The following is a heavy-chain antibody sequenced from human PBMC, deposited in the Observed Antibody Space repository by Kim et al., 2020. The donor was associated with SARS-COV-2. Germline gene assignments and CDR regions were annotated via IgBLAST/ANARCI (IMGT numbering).Heavy chain of an antibody. D-gene: IGHD6-6*01. CDR3: AREKGHEIAARYFDY. Sequence: QKFQGRVTMTRDTSISTAYMELSRLRSDDTAVYYCAREKGHEIAARYFDYWGQGTLVTVSS. J-gene: IGHJ4*02. V-gene: IGHV1-2*02.